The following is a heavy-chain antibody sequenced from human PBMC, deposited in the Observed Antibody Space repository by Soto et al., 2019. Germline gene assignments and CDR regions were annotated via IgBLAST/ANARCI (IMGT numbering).Heavy chain of an antibody. CDR1: GGTFSSYA. D-gene: IGHD2-2*01. V-gene: IGHV1-69*13. Sequence: SVKVSCKASGGTFSSYAISWVRQAPGQGLEWMGGIIPIFGTANYAQKFQGRVTITADESTSTAYMELSSLRSEDTAVYYCARQAHCSSISCPIVKWFEPWGQGTRVTV. J-gene: IGHJ5*02. CDR3: ARQAHCSSISCPIVKWFEP. CDR2: IIPIFGTA.